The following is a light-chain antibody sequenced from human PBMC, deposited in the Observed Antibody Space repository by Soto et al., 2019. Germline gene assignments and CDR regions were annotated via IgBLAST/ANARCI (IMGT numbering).Light chain of an antibody. CDR3: HVWDSSSGHYI. CDR2: DDS. V-gene: IGLV3-21*02. Sequence: SSELTQPPSVSVAPGQTARISCGGNNIGRKSVHWYQQKPGRAPVVVVYDDSDRPSGIPERFSGANSGDTATLTISRVEAGDEADYYCHVWDSSSGHYIFGTGTKLTVL. J-gene: IGLJ1*01. CDR1: NIGRKS.